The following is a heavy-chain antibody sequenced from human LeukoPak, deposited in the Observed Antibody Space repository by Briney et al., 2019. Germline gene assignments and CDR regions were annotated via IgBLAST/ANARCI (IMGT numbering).Heavy chain of an antibody. J-gene: IGHJ4*02. D-gene: IGHD1-1*01. CDR1: GGSISSSSYY. Sequence: SETLSLTCTVSGGSISSSSYYWGWIRQPPGKGLEWIGSIYYSGSTYYNPSLKSRVTISVDTSKNQFSLKLSSVTAADTAVYYCARVRFSGATGTTQYYFDYWGQGTLVTVSS. V-gene: IGHV4-39*07. CDR3: ARVRFSGATGTTQYYFDY. CDR2: IYYSGST.